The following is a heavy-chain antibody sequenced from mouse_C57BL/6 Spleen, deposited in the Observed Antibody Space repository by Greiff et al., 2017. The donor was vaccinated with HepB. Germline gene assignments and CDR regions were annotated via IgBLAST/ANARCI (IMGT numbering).Heavy chain of an antibody. CDR3: ARVDTTAYYDNYYYYAMDY. CDR2: IYPGSGST. V-gene: IGHV1-55*01. Sequence: QVQLQQPGAELVKPGASVKMSCKASGFTFTSYWITWVKQRPGQGLEWIGDIYPGSGSTNYNEKFKSKATLTVDTSSSTAYMQLSSLTSEDSAVYYCARVDTTAYYDNYYYYAMDYWGQGTAVTVSS. J-gene: IGHJ4*01. CDR1: GFTFTSYW. D-gene: IGHD2-1*01.